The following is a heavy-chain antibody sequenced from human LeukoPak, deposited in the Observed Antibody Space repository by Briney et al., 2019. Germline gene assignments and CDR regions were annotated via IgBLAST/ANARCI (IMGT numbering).Heavy chain of an antibody. CDR1: GFPFSSYA. V-gene: IGHV3-23*01. CDR2: ITGGGGSP. J-gene: IGHJ6*02. CDR3: ANPYDSSGSYYYYYYYGMDV. D-gene: IGHD3-10*01. Sequence: GGSLRPSCAASGFPFSSYAISWVRQAPGKGLEWVSGITGGGGSPYYADSVKGRFTISSDNSKNTLYLQMNSLRVEDTAVYYCANPYDSSGSYYYYYYYGMDVWGQGTTVTVSS.